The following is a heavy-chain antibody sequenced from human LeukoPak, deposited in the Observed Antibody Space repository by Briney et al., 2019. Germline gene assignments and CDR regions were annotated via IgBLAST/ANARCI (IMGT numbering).Heavy chain of an antibody. D-gene: IGHD6-13*01. Sequence: ASVKVSCEASGYTFTGYSVHWVRQAPGQGLEWMGWINPNSGGTKYALKFQGRVTMTRDTSISTAYMELSRLTSDDTAVYYCARDLSIAAPGTDFDYWGRGTLVTVSS. J-gene: IGHJ4*02. CDR3: ARDLSIAAPGTDFDY. CDR1: GYTFTGYS. CDR2: INPNSGGT. V-gene: IGHV1-2*02.